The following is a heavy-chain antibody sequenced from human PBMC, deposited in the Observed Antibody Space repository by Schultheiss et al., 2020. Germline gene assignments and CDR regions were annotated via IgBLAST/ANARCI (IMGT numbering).Heavy chain of an antibody. CDR3: KRDRETGTGTHGGDNWFDP. CDR1: GYTFTGYY. Sequence: ASVKVSCKASGYTFTGYYMHWVRQAPGQGLEWMGWINPNSGGTNYAQKFQGWVTMTRDTSISTAYMKLSRLRSDDTAVYYCKRDRETGTGTHGGDNWFDPGGQGTLVTVSS. V-gene: IGHV1-2*04. J-gene: IGHJ5*02. D-gene: IGHD1-1*01. CDR2: INPNSGGT.